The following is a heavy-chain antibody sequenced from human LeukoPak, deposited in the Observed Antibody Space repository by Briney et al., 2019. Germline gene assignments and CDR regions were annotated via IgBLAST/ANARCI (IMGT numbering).Heavy chain of an antibody. CDR2: IYHSGGT. V-gene: IGHV4-4*02. J-gene: IGHJ4*02. Sequence: SGTLFLTCVVSGDSISSSKWWSWVRQPPGKGLEWIGEIYHSGGTNYNPSLKSRVTILVDKSKNQFSLNLSSVTVADTAVYYCARRASWYYFDYWGQGTLVTVSS. CDR1: GDSISSSKW. CDR3: ARRASWYYFDY. D-gene: IGHD1-1*01.